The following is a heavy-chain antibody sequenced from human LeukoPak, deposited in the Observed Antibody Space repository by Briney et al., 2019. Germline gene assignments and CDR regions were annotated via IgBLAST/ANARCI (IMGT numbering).Heavy chain of an antibody. D-gene: IGHD1-20*01. CDR1: AFTFSNYW. CDR2: INPDGTYT. J-gene: IGHJ4*02. V-gene: IGHV3-74*01. Sequence: GGSLRLSCAASAFTFSNYWMHWARQAPGEGLVWVSRINPDGTYTAYADSVKGRFTISRDNAKSTLYLQMNSLRAEDTAVYYCVPYNWNPPHFWGQGTLVTVSS. CDR3: VPYNWNPPHF.